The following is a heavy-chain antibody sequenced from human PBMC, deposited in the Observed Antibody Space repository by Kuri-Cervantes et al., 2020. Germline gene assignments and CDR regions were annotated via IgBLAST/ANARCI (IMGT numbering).Heavy chain of an antibody. CDR2: INSDGSST. V-gene: IGHV3-74*01. D-gene: IGHD3-10*01. CDR3: ARGVLAYGSGSYYNALLDY. Sequence: GESLKISCAASGFTFSSYWMHWVRQAPGKGLVWVSRINSDGSSTSYADSVKGRFTISRDNAKNTPYLQMNSLRAEDTAVYYCARGVLAYGSGSYYNALLDYWGQGTLVTVSS. CDR1: GFTFSSYW. J-gene: IGHJ4*02.